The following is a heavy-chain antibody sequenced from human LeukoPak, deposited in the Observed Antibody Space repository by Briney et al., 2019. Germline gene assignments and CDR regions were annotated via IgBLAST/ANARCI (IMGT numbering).Heavy chain of an antibody. J-gene: IGHJ1*01. CDR3: ARGPSYYYDSSGYRFQH. CDR1: GGSISSGGYS. CDR2: INYSGST. V-gene: IGHV4-30-4*07. Sequence: PSETLSLTCVVSGGSISSGGYSWSWIRQSPGKGLEWIGYINYSGSTYYNPSLKSRVTISVDTSKNQFSLKLSSVTAADTAVYYCARGPSYYYDSSGYRFQHWGQGTLVTVSS. D-gene: IGHD3-22*01.